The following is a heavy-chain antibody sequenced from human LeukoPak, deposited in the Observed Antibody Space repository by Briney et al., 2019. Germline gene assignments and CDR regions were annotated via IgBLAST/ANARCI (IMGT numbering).Heavy chain of an antibody. CDR3: AKEDGHYYYHSSGYYFDY. Sequence: GGSLRLFCTASGFTFSSYGMHWVRQAPGKGLEWVAVISYDGSNKYYADSVKGRFTISRDNSKNTLYLQMNSLRAEDTAVYHCAKEDGHYYYHSSGYYFDYWGQGTLVTVSP. CDR1: GFTFSSYG. V-gene: IGHV3-30*18. D-gene: IGHD3-22*01. J-gene: IGHJ4*02. CDR2: ISYDGSNK.